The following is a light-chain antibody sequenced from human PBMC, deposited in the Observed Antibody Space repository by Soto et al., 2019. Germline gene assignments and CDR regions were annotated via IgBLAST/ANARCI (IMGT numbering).Light chain of an antibody. J-gene: IGLJ1*01. V-gene: IGLV2-8*01. CDR3: SSYAGSNSLV. CDR2: EVS. CDR1: SSDIGAYNF. Sequence: SAPPQSCAASGTAGQSVTIAGTGSSSDIGAYNFVSWYQQHPGKAPKLMIYEVSKRPSGVPDRFSGSKSGDTASLTVSGLQAEDEADYFCSSYAGSNSLVFGSGSKVTVL.